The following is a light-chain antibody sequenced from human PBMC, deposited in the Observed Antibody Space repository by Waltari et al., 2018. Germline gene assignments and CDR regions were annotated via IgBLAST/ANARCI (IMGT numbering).Light chain of an antibody. CDR3: QSYDSSLSALWV. Sequence: QSVLTQPPSVSGAPGQRVTISCPGSSSNIGAGYDVPWYQQLPGTAPKLLIYGNSNRPSGVPDRFSGSKSGTSASLAITGLQAEDEADYYCQSYDSSLSALWVFGGGTKLTVL. V-gene: IGLV1-40*01. CDR2: GNS. J-gene: IGLJ3*02. CDR1: SSNIGAGYD.